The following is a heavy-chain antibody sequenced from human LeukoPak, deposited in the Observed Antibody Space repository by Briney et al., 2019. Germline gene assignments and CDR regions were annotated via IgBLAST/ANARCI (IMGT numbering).Heavy chain of an antibody. CDR3: ARHPDY. Sequence: GESLKISCKGFGYTFTQYWIGWVRQMPGKGLEWMAIIYPGDPNIRYSPSFQGQVIISADKSISTAYLQWSTLQASDTAMYYCARHPDYWGQGTLVTVSS. CDR1: GYTFTQYW. V-gene: IGHV5-51*01. CDR2: IYPGDPNI. J-gene: IGHJ4*02.